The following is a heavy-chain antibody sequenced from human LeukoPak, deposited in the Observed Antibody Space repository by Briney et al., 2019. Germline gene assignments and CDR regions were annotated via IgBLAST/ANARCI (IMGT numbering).Heavy chain of an antibody. CDR2: IYYSGST. CDR3: ARGPLMVRGVTNTIDY. Sequence: PSETLSLTCTVSGGSISSGGYYWSWIRQHPGKGLEWIGYIYYSGSTYYNPSLKSRVTISVDTSKNQFSLKLSSVTAADTAVYYCARGPLMVRGVTNTIDYWGQGTLVTVSS. D-gene: IGHD3-10*01. CDR1: GGSISSGGYY. J-gene: IGHJ4*02. V-gene: IGHV4-31*03.